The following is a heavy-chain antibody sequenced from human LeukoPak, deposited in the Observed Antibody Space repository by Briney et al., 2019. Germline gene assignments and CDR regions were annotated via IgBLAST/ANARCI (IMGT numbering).Heavy chain of an antibody. Sequence: PSETLSLTCTVSGGSISSYYWSWIRQPPGKGLEWIGYIYYSGSTNYNPSLKSRVTISVDTSKNQFSLKLSSVTAADTAVYYCAGPGRNGYPHWGQGTLVTVSS. V-gene: IGHV4-59*01. CDR2: IYYSGST. J-gene: IGHJ4*02. D-gene: IGHD5-18*01. CDR1: GGSISSYY. CDR3: AGPGRNGYPH.